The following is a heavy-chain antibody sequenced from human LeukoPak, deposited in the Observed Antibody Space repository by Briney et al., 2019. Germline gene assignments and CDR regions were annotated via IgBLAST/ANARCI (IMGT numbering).Heavy chain of an antibody. V-gene: IGHV1-69*13. CDR2: IIPIFGTA. J-gene: IGHJ4*02. D-gene: IGHD5-18*01. CDR1: GGTFSSYA. CDR3: AFEGYNYGYN. Sequence: ASVKVSCKASGGTFSSYAISWVRQAPGQGLEWMGGIIPIFGTANYAQKFQGRVTITADESTSTAYMELSSLRSDDTAIYYCAFEGYNYGYNWGQGTLVTVSS.